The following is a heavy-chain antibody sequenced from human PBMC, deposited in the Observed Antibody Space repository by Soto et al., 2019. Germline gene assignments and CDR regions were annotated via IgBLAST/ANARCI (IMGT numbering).Heavy chain of an antibody. CDR1: CLTFSSFV. CDR3: VRIAITATTNWGAFDV. V-gene: IGHV3-23*01. D-gene: IGHD1-20*01. CDR2: VSPGGDVS. J-gene: IGHJ3*01. Sequence: GGSLRLSCAASCLTFSSFVMNWVRQSPGKGLEWVSTVSPGGDVSHYTDSVKGRFTISRDNSRRTLHLQMDSLRAEDAAVYFCVRIAITATTNWGAFDVFGQGT.